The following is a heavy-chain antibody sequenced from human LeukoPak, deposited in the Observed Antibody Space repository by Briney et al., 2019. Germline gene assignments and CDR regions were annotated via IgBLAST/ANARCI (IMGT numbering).Heavy chain of an antibody. CDR1: GGSISSGSYY. CDR2: IYTSGST. Sequence: PSQTLSLTCTVSGGSISSGSYYWSWIRQPAGKGLEWIGRIYTSGSTNYNPSLKSRVTISVDTSKNQFSLKLSSVTAADTAVYYCARDRDHGGWFDPWGQGILVTVSS. CDR3: ARDRDHGGWFDP. J-gene: IGHJ5*02. D-gene: IGHD1-14*01. V-gene: IGHV4-61*02.